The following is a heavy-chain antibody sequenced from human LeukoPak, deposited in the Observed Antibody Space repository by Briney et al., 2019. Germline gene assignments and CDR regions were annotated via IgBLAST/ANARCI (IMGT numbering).Heavy chain of an antibody. D-gene: IGHD3-22*01. CDR2: INPSGGST. V-gene: IGHV1-46*01. CDR1: GYTFTSYY. CDR3: ARPYYDSSGYYRYYFDY. Sequence: ASVKVSXKASGYTFTSYYMHWMRQAPGQGLEWIGIINPSGGSTSYAQKFQGRVTMTRDTSTSTVYMQLSSLRSEDTAVYYCARPYYDSSGYYRYYFDYWGQGTLVTASS. J-gene: IGHJ4*02.